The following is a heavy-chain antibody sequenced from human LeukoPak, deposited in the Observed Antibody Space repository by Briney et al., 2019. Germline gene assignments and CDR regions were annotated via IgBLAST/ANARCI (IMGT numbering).Heavy chain of an antibody. V-gene: IGHV3-21*01. J-gene: IGHJ4*02. CDR3: ARAGQYGLIDF. Sequence: PGGSLRLSCAASGFTFNTYRMNWVRQAPGKGLEWVSSISSSTTYMYYADSLKGRFTISRNNAKDSLYLQMNSLRAEDTAVYYCARAGQYGLIDFWGQGTLVTVSS. D-gene: IGHD2-8*01. CDR2: ISSSTTYM. CDR1: GFTFNTYR.